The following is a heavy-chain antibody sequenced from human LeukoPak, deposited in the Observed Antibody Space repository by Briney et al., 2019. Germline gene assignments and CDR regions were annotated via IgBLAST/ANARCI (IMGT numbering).Heavy chain of an antibody. V-gene: IGHV3-30*04. CDR1: AFIFNSYT. Sequence: GGSLRLSCEASAFIFNSYTMHWVRQAPGKGLEWLALLSYDGSNKYYADSVKGRFTISRDNSINTLYLQVNNLRAEDTAVYYCARGLRYYYYYMDVWGKGTTVTVSS. CDR3: ARGLRYYYYYMDV. J-gene: IGHJ6*03. CDR2: LSYDGSNK.